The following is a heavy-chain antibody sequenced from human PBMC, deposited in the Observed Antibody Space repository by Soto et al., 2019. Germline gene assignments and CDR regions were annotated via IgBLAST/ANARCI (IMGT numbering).Heavy chain of an antibody. J-gene: IGHJ4*02. CDR3: ARDSPIGSTFSGYDAIDS. CDR2: IIPLLDIT. Sequence: QVQLVQSGAEVKKPGSSVKVSCKASGGAFTNDIITWVRQAPGQGLEWMGRIIPLLDITNYAQKFQGRVTITADKSTSTAYMELTRLISEDTAVYYCARDSPIGSTFSGYDAIDSWGQGTLVTVSS. V-gene: IGHV1-69*08. D-gene: IGHD5-12*01. CDR1: GGAFTNDI.